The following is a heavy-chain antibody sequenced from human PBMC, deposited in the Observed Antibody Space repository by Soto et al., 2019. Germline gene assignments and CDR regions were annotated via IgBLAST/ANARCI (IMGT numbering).Heavy chain of an antibody. J-gene: IGHJ5*01. Sequence: ETLAGSCTVTDYSITSDSYYCGWIRQSPGMEMQWIGTMHHTGTTSYNPSLQSRATVAIDAPKNQMFLKPISVNAEDTAVFYCARVLGEQRNTXFVWFDSWAQGTKVTVSS. D-gene: IGHD1-1*01. CDR3: ARVLGEQRNTXFVWFDS. CDR1: DYSITSDSYY. V-gene: IGHV4-39*01. CDR2: MHHTGTT.